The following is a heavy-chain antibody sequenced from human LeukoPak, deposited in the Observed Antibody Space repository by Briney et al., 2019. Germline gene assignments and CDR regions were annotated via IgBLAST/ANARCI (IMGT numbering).Heavy chain of an antibody. CDR1: GGSITTTNY. CDR3: SRESGPFCPFGH. J-gene: IGHJ4*02. CDR2: ISLAGRT. D-gene: IGHD1-26*01. V-gene: IGHV4-4*02. Sequence: SETLSLTCGVSGGSITTTNYWSWLRQPPGGGLEWIGEISLAGRTRYNPSLKSRVNISIDESKNHLYLNLASVTAADTAVYYCSRESGPFCPFGHWGQGTLVAVTS.